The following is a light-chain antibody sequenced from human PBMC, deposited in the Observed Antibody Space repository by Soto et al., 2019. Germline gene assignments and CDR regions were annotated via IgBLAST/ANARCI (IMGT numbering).Light chain of an antibody. Sequence: QSVLTQSPSVSLAPGQRVTLSCTGSSSNIGAGYDVHWYQQLPGAAPKLLIYDNNNRPSGVPGRFSGSKSGASASLAITGLQAEDEADYYCQSYDTRLSGYVFGTGTKVTVL. CDR2: DNN. CDR3: QSYDTRLSGYV. V-gene: IGLV1-40*01. CDR1: SSNIGAGYD. J-gene: IGLJ1*01.